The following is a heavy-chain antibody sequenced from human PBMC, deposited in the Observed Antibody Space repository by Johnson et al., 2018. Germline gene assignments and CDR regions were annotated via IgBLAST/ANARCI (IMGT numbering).Heavy chain of an antibody. CDR1: GGTFTSYA. CDR2: IIHKFDAA. J-gene: IGHJ1*01. Sequence: QERLVEAGAEVKKPGSSVKVCCKASGGTFTSYAITWLRQAPGQGFEWMGGIIHKFDAANYAQKFQDRVTITADESTGTAYMELSSLTFEDTAVYYCARGVSYKTDWGQGTQVTVAS. D-gene: IGHD1-14*01. CDR3: ARGVSYKTD. V-gene: IGHV1-69*01.